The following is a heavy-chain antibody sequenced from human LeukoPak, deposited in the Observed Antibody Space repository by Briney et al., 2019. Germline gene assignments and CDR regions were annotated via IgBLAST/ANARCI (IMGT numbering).Heavy chain of an antibody. CDR3: ARQAARFHY. V-gene: IGHV1-69*13. CDR2: IIPIFGTA. J-gene: IGHJ4*02. Sequence: VASVNVSCKASGGTFSSYAISWVRQAPGQGLEWMGGIIPIFGTANYAQKFQGRVTITADESTSPAYMELSSLRSEDTAVYYCARQAARFHYWGQGTLVTVSS. D-gene: IGHD6-6*01. CDR1: GGTFSSYA.